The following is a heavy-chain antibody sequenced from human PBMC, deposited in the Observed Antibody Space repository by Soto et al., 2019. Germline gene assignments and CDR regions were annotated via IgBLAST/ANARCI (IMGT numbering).Heavy chain of an antibody. Sequence: PGGSLRLSCAASGFTFSSFALHWVRRAPRKGLEYISGVRGNGDPPFYADSVKGRFTISRDNSQKTFYLQMTALNVDDTAVYYCVKSRGGNNFDFFDWGQGTLVTVSS. CDR2: VRGNGDPP. J-gene: IGHJ4*02. CDR3: VKSRGGNNFDFFD. D-gene: IGHD5-12*01. V-gene: IGHV3-64D*06. CDR1: GFTFSSFA.